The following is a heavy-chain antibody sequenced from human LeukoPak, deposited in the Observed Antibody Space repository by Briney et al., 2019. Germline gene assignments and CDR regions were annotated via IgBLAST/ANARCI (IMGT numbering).Heavy chain of an antibody. CDR1: GFTFSDCA. CDR2: IRNKAKDYAT. J-gene: IGHJ4*02. Sequence: GGSLRLSCAASGFTFSDCAMHWVRQTSGKGLEWVGRIRNKAKDYATAYGASVKGRFTISRDDSKSTAYLQMNSLKTEDSAVYYCVRNYDSSGFYFDYFFDYWGQGALVTVSS. V-gene: IGHV3-73*01. CDR3: VRNYDSSGFYFDYFFDY. D-gene: IGHD3-22*01.